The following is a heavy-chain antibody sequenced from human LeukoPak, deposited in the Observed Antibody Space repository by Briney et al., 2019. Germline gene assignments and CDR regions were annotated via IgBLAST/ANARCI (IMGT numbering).Heavy chain of an antibody. Sequence: GGSLRLSCAASGFTFSSYAMSWVRQAPGKGLEWVSAISGSGGSTYYADSVKGRFTISRDNSKNTLYLQMNSLRAEDMAVYYCARSAFLCSSTSCYWDYYYYYYMDVWGKGTTVTVSS. D-gene: IGHD2-2*01. V-gene: IGHV3-23*01. J-gene: IGHJ6*03. CDR1: GFTFSSYA. CDR3: ARSAFLCSSTSCYWDYYYYYYMDV. CDR2: ISGSGGST.